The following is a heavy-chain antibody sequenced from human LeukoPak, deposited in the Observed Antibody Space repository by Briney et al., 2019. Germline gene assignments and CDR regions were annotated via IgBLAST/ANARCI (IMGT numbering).Heavy chain of an antibody. Sequence: GGSLRLSCAASGFTFSSYWMSWVRQAPGKGLEWVVNIIGDGSAKYYVDSVKGRFTISRDNAKNSLYLQMSSLRVEDTAVYYCATSHDSAGNTWGQGTLVTVSS. CDR3: ATSHDSAGNT. D-gene: IGHD2-15*01. V-gene: IGHV3-7*01. J-gene: IGHJ5*02. CDR1: GFTFSSYW. CDR2: IIGDGSAK.